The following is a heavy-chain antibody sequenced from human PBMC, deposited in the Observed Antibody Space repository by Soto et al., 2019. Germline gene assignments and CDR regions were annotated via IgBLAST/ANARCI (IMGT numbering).Heavy chain of an antibody. CDR1: GASISGYY. Sequence: SETLSLTCTVSGASISGYYWSWIRKSAGKGLEWIGRIYATGTTDYNPSLKSRVMMSVDTSKKQFSLRLRSVTAADTAVYYCARDGTKTLRDWFDPWGQGISVTVSS. V-gene: IGHV4-4*07. J-gene: IGHJ5*02. CDR2: IYATGTT. D-gene: IGHD1-1*01. CDR3: ARDGTKTLRDWFDP.